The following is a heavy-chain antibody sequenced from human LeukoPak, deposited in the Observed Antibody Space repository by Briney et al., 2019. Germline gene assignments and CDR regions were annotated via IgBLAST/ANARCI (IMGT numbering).Heavy chain of an antibody. J-gene: IGHJ5*02. Sequence: SETLSLTCAVSGGSISSSTYSWSWIRQPPGKGLEWIGYIYYSGTTYYNPSLKSRVTISVDTSKNQFSLKLTSVTAADTAVYYCAREIWFGESSNWFDPWGQGTLVTVSS. CDR1: GGSISSSTYS. CDR2: IYYSGTT. V-gene: IGHV4-30-4*07. CDR3: AREIWFGESSNWFDP. D-gene: IGHD3-10*01.